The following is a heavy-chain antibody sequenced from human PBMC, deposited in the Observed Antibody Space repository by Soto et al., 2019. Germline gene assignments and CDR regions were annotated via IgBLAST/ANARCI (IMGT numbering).Heavy chain of an antibody. V-gene: IGHV4-61*01. CDR3: ARDGEGAMAGAFNI. D-gene: IGHD6-19*01. Sequence: QVQLQESGPGLAKPSETLSLTCTVSGVSVSSAFYYWSWIRQAPGKELEWIGYIFYTGSANYNPSLKSRVTLSIDTSGNQVSLRLDSVTAADTAVYYWARDGEGAMAGAFNIWGQGTMVTVSS. CDR2: IFYTGSA. J-gene: IGHJ3*02. CDR1: GVSVSSAFYY.